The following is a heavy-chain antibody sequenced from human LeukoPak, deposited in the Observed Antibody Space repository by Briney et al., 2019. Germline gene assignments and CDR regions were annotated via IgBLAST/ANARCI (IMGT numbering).Heavy chain of an antibody. CDR2: IWYDGSKK. D-gene: IGHD1-26*01. CDR1: GFTFSNHG. V-gene: IGHV3-33*01. Sequence: GRSLRLSCAVSGFTFSNHGFTWVRQAPGKGLEWVAIIWYDGSKKFYAGSVKGRFTISRDDSKNSLYLQMNSLRAEDTAVYYCARKLYSDNSHDAFDIWGQGTMVIVSS. J-gene: IGHJ3*02. CDR3: ARKLYSDNSHDAFDI.